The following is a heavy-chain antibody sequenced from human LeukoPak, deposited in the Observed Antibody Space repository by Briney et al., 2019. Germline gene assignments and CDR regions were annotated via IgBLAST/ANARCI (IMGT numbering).Heavy chain of an antibody. CDR1: GGTFNSYA. Sequence: ASVKVSCKASGGTFNSYAITWVRQAPGQGLEWMGWISAYNGNTNYAQKLQGRVTMITDTSTSTAYMELRSLRSDDTAVYYCAREYYDYVWGSYLRWFDPWGQGTLVTVSS. V-gene: IGHV1-18*01. J-gene: IGHJ5*02. D-gene: IGHD3-16*01. CDR2: ISAYNGNT. CDR3: AREYYDYVWGSYLRWFDP.